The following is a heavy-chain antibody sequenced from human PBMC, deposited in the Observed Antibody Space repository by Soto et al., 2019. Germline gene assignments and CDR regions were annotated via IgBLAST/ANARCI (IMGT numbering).Heavy chain of an antibody. D-gene: IGHD3-16*01. CDR2: IDFSGRT. CDR1: GFSLRSNTFY. V-gene: IGHV4-39*01. J-gene: IGHJ4*02. CDR3: ARHGGEGIVITLGEVIPRVAFDS. Sequence: ASGTLSLTCTISGFSLRSNTFYWGWVRPPPGEGVEGVGNIDFSGRTSYNPSLRSRVTISADASKKQFSLKLTSVTAADTAIYYCARHGGEGIVITLGEVIPRVAFDSWGQGTVVTVSS.